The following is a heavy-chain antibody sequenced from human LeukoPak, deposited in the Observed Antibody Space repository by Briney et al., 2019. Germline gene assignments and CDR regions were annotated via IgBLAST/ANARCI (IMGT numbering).Heavy chain of an antibody. CDR3: ARGFTYCSSTSCYRDYYGMDV. Sequence: GGSLRLSCAASGFTFSSYAMSWVRQAPGKGLEWVSYISSSGSTIYYADSVKGRFTISRDNAKNSLYLQMNSLRAEDTAVYYCARGFTYCSSTSCYRDYYGMDVWGQGTTVTVSS. CDR2: ISSSGSTI. D-gene: IGHD2-2*01. V-gene: IGHV3-48*04. J-gene: IGHJ6*02. CDR1: GFTFSSYA.